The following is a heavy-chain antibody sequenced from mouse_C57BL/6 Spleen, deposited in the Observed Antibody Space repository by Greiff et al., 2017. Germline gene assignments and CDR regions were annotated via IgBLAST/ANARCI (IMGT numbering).Heavy chain of an antibody. CDR3: ARDGDGYN. CDR1: GYSITSGYY. V-gene: IGHV3-6*01. CDR2: ISYDGSN. Sequence: EVQLQESGPGLVKPSQSLSLTCSVTGYSITSGYYWNWIRQFPGNKLEWMGYISYDGSNNYNPSLKNRISITRDTSKNQFFLKLNSVTTEDTATYYCARDGDGYNWGQGTLVTVSA. J-gene: IGHJ3*01. D-gene: IGHD2-3*01.